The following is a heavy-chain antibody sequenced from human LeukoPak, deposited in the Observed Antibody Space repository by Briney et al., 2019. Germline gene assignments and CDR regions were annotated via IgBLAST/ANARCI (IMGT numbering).Heavy chain of an antibody. J-gene: IGHJ4*02. CDR1: GVSISSYY. V-gene: IGHV4-59*01. CDR3: ARVRYYYGSGSYGQFDY. D-gene: IGHD3-10*01. CDR2: IYYSGST. Sequence: SETLSLTCTVSGVSISSYYWSWIRQPPGKVLEWIGYIYYSGSTNYNPSLKSRVTISVDTSKNQFSLKLSSVTAADTAVYYCARVRYYYGSGSYGQFDYWGQGTLVTVSS.